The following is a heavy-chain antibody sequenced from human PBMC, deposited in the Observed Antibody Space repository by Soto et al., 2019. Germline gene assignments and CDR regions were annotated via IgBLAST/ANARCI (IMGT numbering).Heavy chain of an antibody. CDR1: GYTFTSYG. D-gene: IGHD4-17*01. CDR3: AMDYGDRPEYFKH. Sequence: QVQLVQSGRDLKRPGTSMNVSSKASGYTFTSYGISWVRQAPGQGLEWMAWISPLKGRTQYSQKAQSRVTLSTDTAPNTAYMEMTTLRVDDTDVYYCAMDYGDRPEYFKHWGQGTLVTVS. CDR2: ISPLKGRT. V-gene: IGHV1-18*04. J-gene: IGHJ1*01.